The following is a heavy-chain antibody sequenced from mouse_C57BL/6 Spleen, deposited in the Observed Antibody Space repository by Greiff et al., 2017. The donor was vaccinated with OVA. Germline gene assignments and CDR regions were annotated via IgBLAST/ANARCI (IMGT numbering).Heavy chain of an antibody. J-gene: IGHJ3*01. CDR3: ARLGPGFAW. D-gene: IGHD4-1*01. V-gene: IGHV1-18*01. Sequence: VHVKQSGPELVKPGASVKIPCKASGYTFTDCNMDWVKQSHGKSLEWIGDINPNNGGTIYNQKFKGKATLTVDKSSSTAYMELRSLTSEDTAVYYCARLGPGFAWWGQGTLVTVSA. CDR1: GYTFTDCN. CDR2: INPNNGGT.